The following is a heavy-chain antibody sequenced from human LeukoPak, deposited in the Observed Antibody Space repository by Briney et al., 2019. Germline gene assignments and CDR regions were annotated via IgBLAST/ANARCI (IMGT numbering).Heavy chain of an antibody. V-gene: IGHV3-23*01. CDR3: AKDQNSRLSQWFDP. Sequence: PGGSLRLSCAASGFTFSSYAMSWVRQAPGKGLEWVSGISASGGSTSYADSVRGRFTISRDNSKNTLYVQMNSLRDEDTAVYYCAKDQNSRLSQWFDPWGQGTLVTVSS. D-gene: IGHD1/OR15-1a*01. CDR1: GFTFSSYA. J-gene: IGHJ5*02. CDR2: ISASGGST.